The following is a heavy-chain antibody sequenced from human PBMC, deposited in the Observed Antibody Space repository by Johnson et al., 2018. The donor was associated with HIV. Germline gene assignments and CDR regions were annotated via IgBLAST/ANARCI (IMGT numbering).Heavy chain of an antibody. CDR2: ISFDGGDK. CDR1: GFSFSSYA. D-gene: IGHD3-16*01. V-gene: IGHV3-33*08. J-gene: IGHJ3*02. Sequence: QVQLVESGGGVVQPGRSLRLSCAASGFSFSSYAMHWVRQSPGKGLEWVAVISFDGGDKYYADSVKGRFTISRDNSKSTFFLQMNSLRAEDTAVYYCARGRGALDIWGQGTKVTVSS. CDR3: ARGRGALDI.